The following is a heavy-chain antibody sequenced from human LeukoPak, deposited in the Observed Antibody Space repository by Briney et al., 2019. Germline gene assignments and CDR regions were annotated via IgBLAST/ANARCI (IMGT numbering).Heavy chain of an antibody. D-gene: IGHD6-19*01. CDR3: AKVQMGTGWTFDF. CDR1: GFTFSNYA. Sequence: GGSLRLSCAASGFTFSNYAMSWVRQAPGKGLEWVSSIDGSGDKRYYADSVKGRFTISRDNSKNTLFLQMNGLRAEDTAAYYCAKVQMGTGWTFDFWGQGTLVTVSS. J-gene: IGHJ4*02. CDR2: IDGSGDKR. V-gene: IGHV3-23*01.